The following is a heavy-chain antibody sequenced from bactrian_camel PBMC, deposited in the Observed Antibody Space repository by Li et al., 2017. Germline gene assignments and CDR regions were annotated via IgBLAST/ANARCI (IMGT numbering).Heavy chain of an antibody. Sequence: DVQLVESGGASVQSGGSLRISCAASGYTYNSYCMGWIRQAPGKGPEWVSSIGSGGDAYYADSVKGRFTISLDHAKNVLYLQMDNLEPEDTAVYYCLAVSGYWGQGTQVTVS. CDR3: LAVSGY. J-gene: IGHJ6*01. CDR1: GYTYNSYC. D-gene: IGHD1*01. CDR2: IGSGGDA. V-gene: IGHV3S10*01.